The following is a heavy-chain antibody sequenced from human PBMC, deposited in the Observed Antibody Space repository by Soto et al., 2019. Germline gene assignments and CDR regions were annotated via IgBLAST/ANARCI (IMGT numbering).Heavy chain of an antibody. J-gene: IGHJ4*02. CDR3: ARAEGGIAAAGPDY. V-gene: IGHV4-59*01. CDR1: GGSISSYY. CDR2: IYYSGST. Sequence: PSETLSLTCTVSGGSISSYYWSWIRQPPGKGLEWIGYIYYSGSTNYNPSLKSRVTISVDTSKNQFSLKLSSVTAADTAVYYCARAEGGIAAAGPDYWGQGTLVTVSS. D-gene: IGHD6-13*01.